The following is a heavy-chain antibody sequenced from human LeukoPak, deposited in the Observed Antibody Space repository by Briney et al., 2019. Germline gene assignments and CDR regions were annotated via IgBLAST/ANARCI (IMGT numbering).Heavy chain of an antibody. CDR3: ASHYHGSGSYYNKGLDY. Sequence: PGGSLRLSXAASGFTFDDYGMSWVRQAPGKGLEWVSGINWNGGSTSYTDSVKGRFTISRDNAKNSLYLQMNSLRAEDTALYYCASHYHGSGSYYNKGLDYWGQGTLATVSS. CDR2: INWNGGST. D-gene: IGHD3-10*01. J-gene: IGHJ4*02. V-gene: IGHV3-20*04. CDR1: GFTFDDYG.